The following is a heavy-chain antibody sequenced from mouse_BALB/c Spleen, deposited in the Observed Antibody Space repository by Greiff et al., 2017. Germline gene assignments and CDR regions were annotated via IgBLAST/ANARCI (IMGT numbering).Heavy chain of an antibody. CDR2: ISSGGSYT. CDR3: ARGNSFAY. Sequence: DVMLVESGGGLVKPGGSLKLSCAASGFTFSSYTMSWVRQTPEKRLEWVATISSGGSYTYYPDSVKGRFTISRDNAKNTLYLQMSSLKSEDTAMYYCARGNSFAYWGQGTLVTVSA. CDR1: GFTFSSYT. V-gene: IGHV5-6-4*01. J-gene: IGHJ3*01.